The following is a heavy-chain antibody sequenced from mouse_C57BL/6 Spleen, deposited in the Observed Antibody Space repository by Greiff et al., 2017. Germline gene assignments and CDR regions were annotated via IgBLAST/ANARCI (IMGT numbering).Heavy chain of an antibody. Sequence: QVQLQQPGPELVKPGPPGKMSCKASGNTFTSYWMPWGKQRPGRGLEWIGRIDPISGGTKYNEKFKSKATLTVDKPSSTAYMQPSSLTLEATAAYYYARGVRSFHAWGPGTTLTVSS. V-gene: IGHV1-62-3*01. CDR3: ARGVRSFHA. CDR1: GNTFTSYW. CDR2: IDPISGGT. J-gene: IGHJ1*01.